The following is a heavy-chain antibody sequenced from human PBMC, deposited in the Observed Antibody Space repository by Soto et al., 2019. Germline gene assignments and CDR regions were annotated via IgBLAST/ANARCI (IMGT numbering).Heavy chain of an antibody. D-gene: IGHD3-10*01. CDR2: INHSGST. J-gene: IGHJ1*01. CDR3: ARPLPYGSGSYSLD. Sequence: QVQLQQWGAGLLKPSETLSLTCAVYGGSFSGYYWSWIRQPPGKGLEWIGEINHSGSTNYNPSLKSRVNVAVDTSKSLSSLLLSSETADATSVYYCARPLPYGSGSYSLDWGRGSLVVVSS. V-gene: IGHV4-34*01. CDR1: GGSFSGYY.